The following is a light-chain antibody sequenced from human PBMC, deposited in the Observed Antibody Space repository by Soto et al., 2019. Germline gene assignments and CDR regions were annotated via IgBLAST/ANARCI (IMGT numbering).Light chain of an antibody. CDR2: DAS. J-gene: IGKJ4*01. CDR1: QSVGTY. CDR3: QQYHNWPPIT. Sequence: EIVLTQSPATLSLSPGERAILSCRASQSVGTYLAWYQQKPGQAPRLLIYDASNRATGIPARFSGSGSATELTLTISSLQSEDFAVYYCQQYHNWPPITFGGGTKVDIK. V-gene: IGKV3-15*01.